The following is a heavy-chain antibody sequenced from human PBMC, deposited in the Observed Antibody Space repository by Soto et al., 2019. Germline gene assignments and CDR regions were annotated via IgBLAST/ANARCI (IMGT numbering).Heavy chain of an antibody. J-gene: IGHJ4*02. CDR3: ARDKRGIAAAGTWLV. CDR2: IIPIFGQA. V-gene: IGHV1-69*01. Sequence: QVQLVQSGAEVKKPGSSVKVSCKASGGTFSSYAISWVRQAPGQGLEWMGGIIPIFGQANYAQKFQGRFTITADESTSTAYMELSSLRSEDTAVYYCARDKRGIAAAGTWLVWGQGTLVTVSS. CDR1: GGTFSSYA. D-gene: IGHD6-13*01.